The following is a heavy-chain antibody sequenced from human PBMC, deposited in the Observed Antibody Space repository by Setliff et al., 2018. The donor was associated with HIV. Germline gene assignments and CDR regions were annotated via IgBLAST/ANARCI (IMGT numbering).Heavy chain of an antibody. CDR1: GGSISSGGYY. CDR2: IYSSGST. V-gene: IGHV4-61*02. J-gene: IGHJ3*01. CDR3: ARPAGKGSYYGDDAFDL. D-gene: IGHD1-26*01. Sequence: SETLSLTCTVSGGSISSGGYYWSWIRQPAGKGLEWIGRIYSSGSTNYNPSLKSRVSMSVDTSKNQFSLKVDSVTAADTAVYYCARPAGKGSYYGDDAFDLWGQGTMVTVSS.